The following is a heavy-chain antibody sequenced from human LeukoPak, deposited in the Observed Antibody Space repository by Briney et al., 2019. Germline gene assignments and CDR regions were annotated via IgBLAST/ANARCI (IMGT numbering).Heavy chain of an antibody. J-gene: IGHJ4*02. CDR1: GFTFSNYW. D-gene: IGHD3-16*01. CDR3: ANDGLQ. V-gene: IGHV3-23*01. Sequence: GGSLRLSCAASGFTFSNYWMSWVRQAPGKGLEWVSTITGSGDSTYYADSVKGRFTISRDNSKNTLYLQMNSLRVEDTAVYYCANDGLQWGQGTLVTVSS. CDR2: ITGSGDST.